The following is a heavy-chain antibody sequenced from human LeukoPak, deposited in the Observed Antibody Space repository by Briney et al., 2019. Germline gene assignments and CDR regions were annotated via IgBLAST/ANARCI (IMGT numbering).Heavy chain of an antibody. D-gene: IGHD6-19*01. CDR3: ARRGSSGWYDY. CDR2: ISSSSSYT. CDR1: GFTFSDYY. V-gene: IGHV3-11*03. Sequence: GGSLRLSCAASGFTFSDYYMSWIRQAPGKGLEWVSYISSSSSYTNYADSVKGRFTISRDNAKNSLYLQMNSLRAEDTAVYYCARRGSSGWYDYWGQGTLVTVSS. J-gene: IGHJ4*02.